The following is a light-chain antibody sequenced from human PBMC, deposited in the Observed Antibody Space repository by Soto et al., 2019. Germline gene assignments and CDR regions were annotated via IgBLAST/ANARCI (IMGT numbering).Light chain of an antibody. J-gene: IGKJ1*01. CDR3: QQYDGSPRT. Sequence: EIVLTQSPGTLPLSPGERATLSCRASQSVSSGYLAWYQQKPGQPPRVLIYETSSRATGIPDRFTGSGSGTDFTLTISRLEPEDFAVYYCQQYDGSPRTFGQGTKVDIK. CDR2: ETS. CDR1: QSVSSGY. V-gene: IGKV3-20*01.